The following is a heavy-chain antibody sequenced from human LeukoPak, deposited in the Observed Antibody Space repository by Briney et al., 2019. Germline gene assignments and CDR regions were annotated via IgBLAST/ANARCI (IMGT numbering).Heavy chain of an antibody. D-gene: IGHD5-18*01. Sequence: GASVKVSCKASGYTFTSYDINWVRQATGQGLEWMGWMNPNSGNTGYAQKFQGRVTMTRTTSISTAYMELSSLRSEDTAVYYCARPRPYSYGFDYWGQGTLVTVSS. CDR2: MNPNSGNT. V-gene: IGHV1-8*01. CDR3: ARPRPYSYGFDY. J-gene: IGHJ4*02. CDR1: GYTFTSYD.